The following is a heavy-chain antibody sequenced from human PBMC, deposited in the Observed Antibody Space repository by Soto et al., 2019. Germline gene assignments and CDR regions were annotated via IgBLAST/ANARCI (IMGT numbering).Heavy chain of an antibody. CDR3: ARATGWFGELLYDAFDI. D-gene: IGHD3-10*01. J-gene: IGHJ3*02. V-gene: IGHV1-69*05. CDR2: IIPIFGTA. Sequence: GASVKVSWKASRGTFSSYAMRWVRQAPGQGLEWMGGIIPIFGTANYAQKFQGRVTMTRDTSISTAYMELSRLRSDDTDVYYCARATGWFGELLYDAFDIWGQGTMVTVSS. CDR1: RGTFSSYA.